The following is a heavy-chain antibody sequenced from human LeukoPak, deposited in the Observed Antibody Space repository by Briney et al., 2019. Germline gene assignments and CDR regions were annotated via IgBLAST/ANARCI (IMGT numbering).Heavy chain of an antibody. D-gene: IGHD2-21*02. CDR3: ARGVVVTANFDY. V-gene: IGHV4-30-2*01. J-gene: IGHJ4*02. CDR2: IYHSGST. Sequence: SETLSLTCTVSGGSISSGGYYWSWIRQHPGKGLEWIGYIYHSGSTYYNPSLKSRVTISVDRSKNQFSLKLSSVTAADTAVYYCARGVVVTANFDYWGQGTLVTVSS. CDR1: GGSISSGGYY.